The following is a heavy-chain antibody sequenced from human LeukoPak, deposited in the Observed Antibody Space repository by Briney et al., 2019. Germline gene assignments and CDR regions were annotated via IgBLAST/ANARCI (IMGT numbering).Heavy chain of an antibody. CDR3: ARLAADTKTYYDFWSGYYTYYYYGMDV. CDR1: GGSISSSSYY. D-gene: IGHD3-3*01. Sequence: SETLSLTCTVSGGSISSSSYYWGWIRQPPGKGLEWIGSIYYSGSTYYNPSLKSRVTISVDTSKNQFSLKLSSVTAADTAVHYCARLAADTKTYYDFWSGYYTYYYYGMDVWGQGTTVTVSS. J-gene: IGHJ6*02. V-gene: IGHV4-39*01. CDR2: IYYSGST.